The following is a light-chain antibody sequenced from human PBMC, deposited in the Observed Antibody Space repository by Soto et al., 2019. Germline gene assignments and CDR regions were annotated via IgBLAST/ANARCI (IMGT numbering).Light chain of an antibody. Sequence: DIQVTQSPSSLSASVGDRVTITCRASQGISNYLAWYQQKPGKVPKLLIYGASTLQSGVPSRFSGSGSGTDFTLTISSLQPEDVGTYYCQKYNSAPLTFGQGTRLEIK. CDR2: GAS. CDR1: QGISNY. J-gene: IGKJ5*01. V-gene: IGKV1-27*01. CDR3: QKYNSAPLT.